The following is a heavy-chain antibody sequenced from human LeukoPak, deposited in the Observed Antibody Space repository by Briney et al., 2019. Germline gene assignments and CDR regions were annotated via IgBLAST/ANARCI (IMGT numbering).Heavy chain of an antibody. V-gene: IGHV3-23*01. D-gene: IGHD2-15*01. CDR2: ISGGGLST. J-gene: IGHJ4*02. CDR1: GFTFNNYA. CDR3: AKTWSRYCSGSSRYFDS. Sequence: PGGSLRLSCVASGFTFNNYAMNWVRQAPGKGLEWVSVISGGGLSTNYADSVNGRFTVSRDNSKKTLYLQMSSLRAEDTAVYYCAKTWSRYCSGSSRYFDSWGQGTLVTVSA.